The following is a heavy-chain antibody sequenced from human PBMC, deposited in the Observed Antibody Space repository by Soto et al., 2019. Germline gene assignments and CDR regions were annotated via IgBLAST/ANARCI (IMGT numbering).Heavy chain of an antibody. CDR2: VHNSGST. V-gene: IGHV4-59*08. CDR3: ARHVYEFDNGDNNWFVS. J-gene: IGHJ5*01. CDR1: GGSISSHY. Sequence: PSETLSLTCTVSGGSISSHYWSWIRQPPGKRLEWIGYVHNSGSTNYNPSLKSRVNKAVDTSKNQFSLRLSSVTAADTAVYYCARHVYEFDNGDNNWFVSWGQGILVTVSS. D-gene: IGHD2-21*02.